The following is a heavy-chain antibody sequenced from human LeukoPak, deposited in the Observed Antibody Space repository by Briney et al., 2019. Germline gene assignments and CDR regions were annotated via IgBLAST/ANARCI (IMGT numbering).Heavy chain of an antibody. CDR1: GFTFSSYA. J-gene: IGHJ3*02. CDR2: ISGSGVNT. D-gene: IGHD3-22*01. CDR3: AKMLLIYYDTSGGAFDI. V-gene: IGHV3-23*01. Sequence: GGSLRLSCAASGFTFSSYAMSWVRRAPGKGLEWVSAISGSGVNTYYADSVKGRFTISRDNSKNTLYLQMNSLRAEDTAVYYCAKMLLIYYDTSGGAFDIWGQGTMVTVSS.